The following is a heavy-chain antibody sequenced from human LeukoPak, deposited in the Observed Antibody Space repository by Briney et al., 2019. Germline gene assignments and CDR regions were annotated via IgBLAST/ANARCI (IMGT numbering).Heavy chain of an antibody. J-gene: IGHJ3*01. CDR3: ASHSITMIVGAFDV. D-gene: IGHD3-22*01. CDR2: IHYSGST. Sequence: SETLSLTCNVSSGSISPYYWSWIRQPPGKGLEWIAFIHYSGSTDSNPSLKSRVTISIDTSKNQFSLKLSSVTAADTAVYYCASHSITMIVGAFDVWGQGTMVTVSS. CDR1: SGSISPYY. V-gene: IGHV4-59*08.